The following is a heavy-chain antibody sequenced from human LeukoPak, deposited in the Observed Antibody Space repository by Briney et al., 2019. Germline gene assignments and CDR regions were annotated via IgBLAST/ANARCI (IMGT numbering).Heavy chain of an antibody. Sequence: GGSLRLSCAASGFTFSDYYMSWIRQAPGKGLEWVSYISSSGSTTYYADSVKGRFTISRDNSKNTLYLQMNSLRAEDTAVYYCAKLYLTTVTTGGWGQGTLVTVSS. D-gene: IGHD4-17*01. CDR1: GFTFSDYY. J-gene: IGHJ4*02. CDR3: AKLYLTTVTTGG. V-gene: IGHV3-11*01. CDR2: ISSSGSTT.